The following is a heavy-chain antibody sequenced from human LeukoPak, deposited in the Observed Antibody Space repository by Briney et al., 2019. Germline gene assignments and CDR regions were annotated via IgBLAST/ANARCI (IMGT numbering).Heavy chain of an antibody. CDR2: ISSSSTYI. CDR1: GFSFSSYT. D-gene: IGHD3-22*01. V-gene: IGHV3-21*01. J-gene: IGHJ4*02. Sequence: GGSLRLSCVASGFSFSSYTMNWVRQAPGKGLEWVSSISSSSTYIYYRDSVKGRFTISRDNAKNSLYLQMNSLRAEDTAVYYCARAVGATYYYDSSGYYPFDYWGQGTLVTVSS. CDR3: ARAVGATYYYDSSGYYPFDY.